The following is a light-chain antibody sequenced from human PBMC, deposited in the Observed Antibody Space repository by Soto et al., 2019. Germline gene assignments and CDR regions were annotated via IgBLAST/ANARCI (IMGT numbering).Light chain of an antibody. CDR1: QNINIY. V-gene: IGKV1-39*01. CDR2: ATS. CDR3: QQSFRTPYT. Sequence: DIRMTQSPSSLAASVGDRVTITCRASQNINIYLNWFQQKAGKAPKLLMHATSSLQSGVPSRFSGSGSGTDFTLTISRLQPEDFATYYCQQSFRTPYTFGQGTNLEI. J-gene: IGKJ2*01.